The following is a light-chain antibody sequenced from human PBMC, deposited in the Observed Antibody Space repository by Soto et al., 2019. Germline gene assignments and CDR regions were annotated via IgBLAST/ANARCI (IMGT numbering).Light chain of an antibody. V-gene: IGKV3-20*01. CDR3: HQYDSSPLP. CDR1: QSVSSSY. J-gene: IGKJ4*01. CDR2: GAS. Sequence: ESVLTQSPGTLSLSPGERATLSCRASQSVSSSYLAWYQQKPGQAPRLLSYGASSRATGIPDRFSGSGSRTDFTLTISRLEPQDFAVYYCHQYDSSPLPFGGGTKVEIK.